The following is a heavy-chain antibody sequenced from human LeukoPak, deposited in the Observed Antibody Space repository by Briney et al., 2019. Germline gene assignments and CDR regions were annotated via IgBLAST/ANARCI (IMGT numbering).Heavy chain of an antibody. CDR3: ARAGDYYSSGSYLGY. J-gene: IGHJ4*02. V-gene: IGHV4-38-2*02. CDR2: IYHSGST. CDR1: GYSISSGYY. D-gene: IGHD3-10*01. Sequence: SETLSLTCTVSGYSISSGYYWGWIRQPPGKGLEWIGSIYHSGSTYYNPSLKSRLTISVDTSKNQLSLKLTSVTAADTAMYYCARAGDYYSSGSYLGYWGQGTLVTVSS.